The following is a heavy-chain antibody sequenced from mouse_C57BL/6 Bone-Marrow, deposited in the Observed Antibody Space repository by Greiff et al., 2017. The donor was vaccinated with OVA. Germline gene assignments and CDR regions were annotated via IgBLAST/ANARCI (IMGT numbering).Heavy chain of an antibody. CDR2: INPYNGGT. CDR3: ARRTLLRYYFDY. J-gene: IGHJ2*01. D-gene: IGHD1-1*01. V-gene: IGHV1-19*01. CDR1: GYTFTDYY. Sequence: EVQLQQSGPVLVKPGASVKMSCKASGYTFTDYYMNWVKQSHGKSLEWIGVINPYNGGTSYNQQFKGKATLTVDKSSSTAYMELNSLTSEDSAVYYCARRTLLRYYFDYWGQGTTLTVSS.